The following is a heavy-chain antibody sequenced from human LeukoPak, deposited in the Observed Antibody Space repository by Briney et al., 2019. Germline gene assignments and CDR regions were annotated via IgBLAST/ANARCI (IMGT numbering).Heavy chain of an antibody. Sequence: PLASVKVSCKVSGYTLTELSMHWVRQAPGKGLEWMGGFDPEDGETIYAQKFQGRVTMTEDTSTDTAYMVLSSLRSEDTAVYYCATSPATKNGYYFDYWGQGTLVTVSS. D-gene: IGHD1-1*01. J-gene: IGHJ4*02. CDR3: ATSPATKNGYYFDY. V-gene: IGHV1-24*01. CDR1: GYTLTELS. CDR2: FDPEDGET.